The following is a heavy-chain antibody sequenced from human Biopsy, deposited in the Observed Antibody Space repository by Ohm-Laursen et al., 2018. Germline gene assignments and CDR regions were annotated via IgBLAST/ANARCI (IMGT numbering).Heavy chain of an antibody. D-gene: IGHD3-9*01. Sequence: ATVKISCKASGYSFTKYYINWVRQAPGQGLEWMGIINPTGGTTSYAEKFQGRVTLTRDTSTGTAYLELNSLIYEDTALYYCARDETGSSVFGPYYYGVDVWGQGTTVTVSS. CDR2: INPTGGTT. CDR1: GYSFTKYY. CDR3: ARDETGSSVFGPYYYGVDV. J-gene: IGHJ6*02. V-gene: IGHV1-46*01.